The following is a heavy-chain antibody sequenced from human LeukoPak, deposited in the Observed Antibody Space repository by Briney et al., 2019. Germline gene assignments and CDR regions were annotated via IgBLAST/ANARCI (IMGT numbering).Heavy chain of an antibody. Sequence: PGRSLRLSCAASGFAFSSYDMHWVRQAPGKGLEWVAVISYDGSDKYYVDSVKGRFTISRDNSKNTLYLQMNSLKAVDAAVYYCARVLSGSYDNYFDYWGQGTLVTVSS. D-gene: IGHD1-26*01. V-gene: IGHV3-30*03. CDR3: ARVLSGSYDNYFDY. J-gene: IGHJ4*02. CDR2: ISYDGSDK. CDR1: GFAFSSYD.